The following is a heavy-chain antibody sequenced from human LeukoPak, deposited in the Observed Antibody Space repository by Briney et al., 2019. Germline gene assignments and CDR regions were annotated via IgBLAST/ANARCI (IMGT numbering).Heavy chain of an antibody. J-gene: IGHJ4*02. Sequence: GGSLRLSCTASGFSFSGHWMHWARQLPGKGLVWVSRISPTGSTTSYADSVKGRFTVSRDNAKNTLYLQVNNLRAEDTAVYYCASPKTPSGSYGDFDYWGQGTLVTVSS. D-gene: IGHD1-26*01. V-gene: IGHV3-74*01. CDR1: GFSFSGHW. CDR3: ASPKTPSGSYGDFDY. CDR2: ISPTGSTT.